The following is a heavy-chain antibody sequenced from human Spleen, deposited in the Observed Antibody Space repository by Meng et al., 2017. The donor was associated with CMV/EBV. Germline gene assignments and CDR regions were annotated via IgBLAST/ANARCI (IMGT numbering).Heavy chain of an antibody. CDR2: ISYDESNK. Sequence: CCAASGFNFSTDDMHWVRQAPGKGLEWVAVISYDESNKYYADSLKGRLTISRDISKSMLFLHMNSLRAEDTAVYYCARDDSSGDFDFWGQGTLVTVSS. CDR3: ARDDSSGDFDF. V-gene: IGHV3-30*04. D-gene: IGHD3-22*01. CDR1: GFNFSTDD. J-gene: IGHJ4*02.